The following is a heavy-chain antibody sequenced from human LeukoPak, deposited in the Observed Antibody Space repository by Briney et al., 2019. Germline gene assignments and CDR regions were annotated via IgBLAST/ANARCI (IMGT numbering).Heavy chain of an antibody. CDR2: IYYSGST. CDR3: ARTAPRGVASYFDY. D-gene: IGHD3-10*01. V-gene: IGHV4-59*01. J-gene: IGHJ4*02. Sequence: SETLSLTCTVSGGSISSYYWSWIRQPPGKRLEWIGYIYYSGSTNYNPSLKSRVTISVDTSKNQFSPKLSSVTAADTAVYYCARTAPRGVASYFDYWGQGTLVTVSS. CDR1: GGSISSYY.